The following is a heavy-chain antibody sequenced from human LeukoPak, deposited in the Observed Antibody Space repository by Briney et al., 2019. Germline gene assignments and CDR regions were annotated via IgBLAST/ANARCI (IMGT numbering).Heavy chain of an antibody. D-gene: IGHD6-13*01. CDR2: INWNGAST. J-gene: IGHJ4*02. CDR1: GFSFGTYG. Sequence: PGGSLRLSCAASGFSFGTYGMSWVRQVPGKGLEWVSGINWNGASTVYADSVKGRFTISRDNAKNSLYLQMNSLRAEDTALYYCARGPSSWYYFDDWGQGTLVTVSS. CDR3: ARGPSSWYYFDD. V-gene: IGHV3-20*04.